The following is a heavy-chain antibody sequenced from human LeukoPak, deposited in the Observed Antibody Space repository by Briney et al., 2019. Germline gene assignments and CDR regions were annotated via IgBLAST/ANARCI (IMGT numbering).Heavy chain of an antibody. CDR3: ARHGRDGYNVFEY. CDR1: GFTFSLYV. J-gene: IGHJ4*02. CDR2: LYSGGSA. V-gene: IGHV3-66*04. D-gene: IGHD5-24*01. Sequence: GGSLRLSCAASGFTFSLYVMNWVRQAPGKGLEWVSVLYSGGSANYADSVRGRFTISRDDSKNTLCFQMNSLRAEDTAVYYCARHGRDGYNVFEYWGQGTLVTVSS.